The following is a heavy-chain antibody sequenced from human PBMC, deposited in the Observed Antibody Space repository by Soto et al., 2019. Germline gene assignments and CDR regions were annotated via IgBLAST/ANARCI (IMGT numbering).Heavy chain of an antibody. CDR2: MNAKSGDT. J-gene: IGHJ6*02. CDR3: ARGNPFDYAGFDV. Sequence: QAHLEQSGAELKRPGASVKVSCKASGYTFSDFDINWLRQASGQGPEWMGWMNAKSGDTFFAQRFQGKFNMTWDTSQSTAYMEVGSLTSDDTAIYYGARGNPFDYAGFDVWGQGTKVAVSS. CDR1: GYTFSDFD. V-gene: IGHV1-8*01. D-gene: IGHD3-16*01.